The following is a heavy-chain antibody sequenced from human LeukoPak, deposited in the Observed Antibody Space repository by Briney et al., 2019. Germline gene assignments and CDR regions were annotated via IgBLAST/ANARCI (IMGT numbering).Heavy chain of an antibody. CDR3: AAVGEWLSNAINL. CDR2: IKSKGDGETR. J-gene: IGHJ3*01. CDR1: GFSISIAW. V-gene: IGHV3-15*01. D-gene: IGHD3-22*01. Sequence: PGGSLRLSCAASGFSISIAWMSWVRQAPGKGLEWVGRIKSKGDGETRDYAAPVKDRFIISRDDSKNMLYLQMNSLKTEDTAIYYCAAVGEWLSNAINLWGQGTMVTVSA.